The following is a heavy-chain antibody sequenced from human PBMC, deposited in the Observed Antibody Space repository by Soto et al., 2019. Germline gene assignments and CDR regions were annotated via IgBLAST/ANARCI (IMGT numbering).Heavy chain of an antibody. CDR3: AREKLYYYDSSVPYAFVI. CDR1: GFTFSSYG. CDR2: IWYDGSNK. V-gene: IGHV3-33*01. Sequence: GGSLRLSCAASGFTFSSYGMHWVRQAPGKGLEWVAVIWYDGSNKYYADSVKGRFTISRDNSKNTLYLQMNSLRAEDTAVYYCAREKLYYYDSSVPYAFVIWGQGTMVTVSS. D-gene: IGHD3-22*01. J-gene: IGHJ3*02.